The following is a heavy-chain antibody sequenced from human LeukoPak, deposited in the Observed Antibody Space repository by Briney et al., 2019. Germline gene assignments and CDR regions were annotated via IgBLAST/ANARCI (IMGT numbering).Heavy chain of an antibody. CDR2: FDPEDGET. Sequence: GASVKVSFKVSGYTLTELSMHWVRQAPGKGLEWMGGFDPEDGETIYAQKFQGRVTMTEATSTDTAYMELSSLGSEDTAVYYCATQTSGYSSPFDYWGQGTLVTVSS. CDR3: ATQTSGYSSPFDY. V-gene: IGHV1-24*01. D-gene: IGHD6-13*01. J-gene: IGHJ4*02. CDR1: GYTLTELS.